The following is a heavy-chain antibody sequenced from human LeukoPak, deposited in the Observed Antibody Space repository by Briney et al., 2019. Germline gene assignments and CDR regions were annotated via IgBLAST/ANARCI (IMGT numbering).Heavy chain of an antibody. CDR1: GFTFSTYD. V-gene: IGHV3-23*01. CDR3: AKPISGGLAVTADWFDP. D-gene: IGHD6-19*01. J-gene: IGHJ5*01. Sequence: PTGGSLRLSCATSGFTFSTYDMSWLRQPPGRGLEWVSTINANSGATSYAASVGDRFTISRDNSKNKLYLQLNSLRAEDTAVYYCAKPISGGLAVTADWFDPWGQGTLVVVSS. CDR2: INANSGAT.